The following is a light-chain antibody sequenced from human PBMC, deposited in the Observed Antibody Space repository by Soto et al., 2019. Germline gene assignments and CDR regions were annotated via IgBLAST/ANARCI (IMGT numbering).Light chain of an antibody. V-gene: IGKV3-11*01. CDR3: QQRKSRT. J-gene: IGKJ3*01. Sequence: DIVLTQSPATLSLSPGEGATLSCRASQSVGTSLAWYQQKPGQAPRLLIYDASSRAAGIPARFAGSGSGTDFTHTISRLEYDDFAVYYYQQRKSRTFGPGTTVDIK. CDR2: DAS. CDR1: QSVGTS.